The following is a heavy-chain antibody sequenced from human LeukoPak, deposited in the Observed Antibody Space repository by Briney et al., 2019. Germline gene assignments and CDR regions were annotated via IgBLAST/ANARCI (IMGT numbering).Heavy chain of an antibody. CDR3: ARDRAWNYFDY. D-gene: IGHD3-3*01. CDR1: ESTFRNFA. CDR2: ISFDGVTT. Sequence: GGSLRLSCAASESTFRNFAMHWVRQTPDKGLEWVALISFDGVTTYYADSVRGRFTISRDNSKNTLYLQMDSLRAEDTAVYYCARDRAWNYFDYWGQGTLVTVSS. J-gene: IGHJ4*02. V-gene: IGHV3-30-3*01.